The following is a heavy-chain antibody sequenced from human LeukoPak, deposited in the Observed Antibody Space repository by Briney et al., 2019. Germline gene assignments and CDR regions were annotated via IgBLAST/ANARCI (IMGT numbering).Heavy chain of an antibody. D-gene: IGHD7-27*01. Sequence: GGSLRLSCAASGFTFSNAWMSWVRQAPGKGLEWVGRIKSKTDGGTTDYAAPVKGRFTISRDDSKNTLYLQMNSLKSEDTAVYYCTTTIKDQTGDNDYWGQGTLVTVSS. CDR1: GFTFSNAW. J-gene: IGHJ4*02. CDR2: IKSKTDGGTT. CDR3: TTTIKDQTGDNDY. V-gene: IGHV3-15*01.